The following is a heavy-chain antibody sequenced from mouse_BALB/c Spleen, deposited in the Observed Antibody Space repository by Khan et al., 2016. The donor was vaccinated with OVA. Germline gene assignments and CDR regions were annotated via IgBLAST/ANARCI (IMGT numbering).Heavy chain of an antibody. CDR2: INTNTGEP. D-gene: IGHD2-14*01. CDR1: GYTFTNYG. J-gene: IGHJ3*01. V-gene: IGHV9-3*02. Sequence: QIQLVQSGPELKKPGETVKISCKASGYTFTNYGMNWVKQAPGKGLKWMGWINTNTGEPTFAEDFKERFAFSLETSASTAYLQINSLKNENTATYFCARGYDMYGSWIAYWGQGTLVTVSA. CDR3: ARGYDMYGSWIAY.